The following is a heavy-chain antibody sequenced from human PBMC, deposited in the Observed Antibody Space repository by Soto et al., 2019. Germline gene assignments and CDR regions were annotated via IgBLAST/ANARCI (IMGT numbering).Heavy chain of an antibody. CDR3: ARDLLRADS. V-gene: IGHV1-46*01. D-gene: IGHD2-8*01. CDR1: GYIFANYY. CDR2: INPYGGST. Sequence: QVQLVQSGAEVTEPGASVKVLCKASGYIFANYYMHWVRQAPGRGLEWMAIINPYGGSTNYAQNFQGRLTLTSDTSTSTVYMELSSLRSEDTAVYYCARDLLRADSWGQGTLVTVSS. J-gene: IGHJ4*02.